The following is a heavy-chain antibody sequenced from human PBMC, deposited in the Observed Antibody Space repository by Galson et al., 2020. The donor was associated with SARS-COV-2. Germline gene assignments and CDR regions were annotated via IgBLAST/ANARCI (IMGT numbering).Heavy chain of an antibody. D-gene: IGHD2-8*01. CDR2: ISGSGTTT. V-gene: IGHV3-23*01. CDR1: GFTFSSYG. J-gene: IGHJ4*02. Sequence: GGSLRLSCAASGFTFSSYGMSWVRQAPGKGLEWVSSISGSGTTTYYADSVKGRFTISRDSSKNTVSLQMKSLRAEDAAVYYCAKGEGYISLYDFEYWGQGTLVTVSA. CDR3: AKGEGYISLYDFEY.